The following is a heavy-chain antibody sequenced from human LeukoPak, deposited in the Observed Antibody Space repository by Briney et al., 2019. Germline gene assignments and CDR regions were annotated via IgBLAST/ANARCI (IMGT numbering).Heavy chain of an antibody. V-gene: IGHV3-21*01. D-gene: IGHD3-22*01. CDR3: ARDESSGYSYGY. CDR2: ISSSSSYI. Sequence: GGSLRLSCAASGFTFSSYSMNRVRQAPGKGLEWVSSISSSSSYIYYADSVKGRFTISRDNAKNSLYLQMNSLRAEDTAVYYCARDESSGYSYGYWGQGTLVTVSS. CDR1: GFTFSSYS. J-gene: IGHJ4*02.